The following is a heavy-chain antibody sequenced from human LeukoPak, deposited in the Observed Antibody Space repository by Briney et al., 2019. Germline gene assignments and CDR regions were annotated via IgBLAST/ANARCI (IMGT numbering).Heavy chain of an antibody. D-gene: IGHD3-10*01. CDR2: ISASGDHT. Sequence: GGSMSLSCAVSGFTLSIYAIRWVRPPPGEVLDWVSCISASGDHTSHADSVEGRFTMTRDNAKNTLYLQMNSLRVQATAVYYYVTAHASGGPGWGQGTLVTVSS. V-gene: IGHV3-23*01. CDR3: VTAHASGGPG. J-gene: IGHJ4*02. CDR1: GFTLSIYA.